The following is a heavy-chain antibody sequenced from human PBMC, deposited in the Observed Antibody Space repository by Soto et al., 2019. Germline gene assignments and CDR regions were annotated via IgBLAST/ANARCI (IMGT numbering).Heavy chain of an antibody. CDR3: ARQNNDLWSDSPDFDY. CDR2: ITAYNGKT. J-gene: IGHJ4*02. V-gene: IGHV1-18*04. D-gene: IGHD3-3*01. CDR1: GYTFSNYG. Sequence: VASVKVSCKASGYTFSNYGVSWVRQAPGQGLEWMGWITAYNGKTNYAHNFEGRVAMTIDTSTSTAYLELRSLRSDDTAVYYCARQNNDLWSDSPDFDYWGQGTLVTVSS.